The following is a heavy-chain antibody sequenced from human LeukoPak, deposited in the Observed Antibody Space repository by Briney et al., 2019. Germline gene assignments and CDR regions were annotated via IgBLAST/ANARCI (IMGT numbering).Heavy chain of an antibody. V-gene: IGHV3-30*02. J-gene: IGHJ4*02. Sequence: GGSLRLSCAASGFTFSSYGMHWVRQAPGKGLEWVAFIRYDGSNKYYADSVKGRFTISRDNSENTLYLQMNSLRDEDTAVYYCARVGYSGWNLEYWGQGTLVTVSS. CDR2: IRYDGSNK. CDR3: ARVGYSGWNLEY. CDR1: GFTFSSYG. D-gene: IGHD5-12*01.